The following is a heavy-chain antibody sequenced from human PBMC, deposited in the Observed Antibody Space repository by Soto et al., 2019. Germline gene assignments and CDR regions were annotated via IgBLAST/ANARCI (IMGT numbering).Heavy chain of an antibody. V-gene: IGHV1-18*01. D-gene: IGHD6-19*01. J-gene: IGHJ4*02. CDR3: ARDRSGWFDY. Sequence: QVHLVQSGAEVKKPGASVKVSCKASGYTFTSIGLSWERLAPGQGLEWMGWISPHNGNTKYAQNFQGRVTISADTSANTVYMELRSLRSDVTAIFYCARDRSGWFDYWGQGTLVTVSS. CDR2: ISPHNGNT. CDR1: GYTFTSIG.